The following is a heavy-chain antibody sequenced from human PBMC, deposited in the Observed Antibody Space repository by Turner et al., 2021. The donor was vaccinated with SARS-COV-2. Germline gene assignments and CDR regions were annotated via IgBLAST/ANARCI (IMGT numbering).Heavy chain of an antibody. CDR2: INPNSGGT. Sequence: QVQLVQSGAEVKKPGASMKVSCKAFGYTFTGYYMYWVRQAPGQGLEWMGWINPNSGGTNYAQMFQGRVTMTRDTSISTAYMELSRLRSDDTAVYYCARVSSLSYYFDSWGQGTLVTVSS. V-gene: IGHV1-2*02. CDR3: ARVSSLSYYFDS. D-gene: IGHD6-6*01. J-gene: IGHJ4*02. CDR1: GYTFTGYY.